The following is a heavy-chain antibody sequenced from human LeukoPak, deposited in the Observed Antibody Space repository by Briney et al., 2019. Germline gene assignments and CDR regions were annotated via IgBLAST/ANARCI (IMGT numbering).Heavy chain of an antibody. Sequence: GGSLRLSCAASGFTFSSYGMHWVRQAPGKGLEWVAFIRYDGSNKYYADSMKGRFTISRDNSKNTAYLQMNSLKTEDTAVYYCSRASTKPLYYMDVWGKGTTVTISS. V-gene: IGHV3-30*02. D-gene: IGHD2-2*01. CDR2: IRYDGSNK. CDR1: GFTFSSYG. J-gene: IGHJ6*03. CDR3: SRASTKPLYYMDV.